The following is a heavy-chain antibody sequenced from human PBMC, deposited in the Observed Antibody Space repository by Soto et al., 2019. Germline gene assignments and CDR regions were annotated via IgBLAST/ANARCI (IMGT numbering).Heavy chain of an antibody. CDR3: ASLLGYCSGGSCHGYYYGMDV. J-gene: IGHJ6*02. CDR2: IYYSGST. D-gene: IGHD2-15*01. V-gene: IGHV4-31*03. Sequence: SETLSLTCTVSSGSISSGGYYCSWIRQHPGKGLEWIGYIYYSGSTYYNPSLKSRVTISVDTSKNQFSLKLSSVTAADTAVYYCASLLGYCSGGSCHGYYYGMDVRGPGTTVTLSS. CDR1: SGSISSGGYY.